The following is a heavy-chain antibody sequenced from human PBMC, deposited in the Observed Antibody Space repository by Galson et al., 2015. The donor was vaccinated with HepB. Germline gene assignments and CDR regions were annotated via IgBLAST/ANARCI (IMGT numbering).Heavy chain of an antibody. J-gene: IGHJ4*02. V-gene: IGHV3-23*01. D-gene: IGHD3-3*01. CDR1: GFTFSSYA. CDR3: ARTHDFWSGYYKNYFDY. Sequence: SLRLSCAASGFTFSSYAMSWVRQAPGKGLEWVSAISGSGGSTYYADSVKGRFTISRDNSKNSLYLQMNSLRAEDTAVYYCARTHDFWSGYYKNYFDYWGQGTLVTVSS. CDR2: ISGSGGST.